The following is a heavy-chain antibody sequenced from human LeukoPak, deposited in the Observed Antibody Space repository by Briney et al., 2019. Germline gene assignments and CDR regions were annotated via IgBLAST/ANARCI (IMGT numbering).Heavy chain of an antibody. J-gene: IGHJ4*02. CDR2: ISWNSGSI. CDR1: GFTFDDYA. Sequence: QPGRSLRLSCAASGFTFDDYAMPWVRQAPGKGLEWVSGISWNSGSIDYADSVKGRFTISRDSAKNSLYLQMNSLRAEDTALYYCAKDIRDGYYYDSSGDFDYWGQGTLVTVSS. V-gene: IGHV3-9*01. CDR3: AKDIRDGYYYDSSGDFDY. D-gene: IGHD3-22*01.